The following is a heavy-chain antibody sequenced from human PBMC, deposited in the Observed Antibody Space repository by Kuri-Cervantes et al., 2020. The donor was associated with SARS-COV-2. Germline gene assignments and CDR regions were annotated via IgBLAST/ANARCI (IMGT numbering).Heavy chain of an antibody. CDR2: IKQDGSEK. CDR3: ARWGVYYFDF. Sequence: GEALKISGAASGFTFSSQWMSWVRQAPGKVLEWVANIKQDGSEKYYVDSVKGRFTTSKDNAKTPLSLQINSLRAENTAVYYCARWGVYYFDFWGQGTLVTVSS. J-gene: IGHJ4*02. D-gene: IGHD3-16*01. CDR1: GFTFSSQW. V-gene: IGHV3-7*01.